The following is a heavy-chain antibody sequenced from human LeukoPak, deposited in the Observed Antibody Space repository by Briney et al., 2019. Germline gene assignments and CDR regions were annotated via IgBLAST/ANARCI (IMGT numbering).Heavy chain of an antibody. D-gene: IGHD6-6*01. Sequence: GGSLRLSCAASGFTVSSNYMSWVRQAPGKGLEWVANIKQDGSEKDYVDSVKGRFTISRDNAKNSLYLQMNSLTAEDTAVYYCARESFAARWDWGQGTLVTVSS. J-gene: IGHJ4*02. CDR1: GFTVSSNY. V-gene: IGHV3-7*01. CDR2: IKQDGSEK. CDR3: ARESFAARWD.